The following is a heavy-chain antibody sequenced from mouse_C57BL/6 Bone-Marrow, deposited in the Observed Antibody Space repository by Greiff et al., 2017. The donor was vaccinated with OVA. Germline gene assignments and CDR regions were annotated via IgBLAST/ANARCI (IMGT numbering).Heavy chain of an antibody. V-gene: IGHV3-6*01. CDR2: IRYDGSN. J-gene: IGHJ4*01. CDR1: GYSITSGYY. D-gene: IGHD1-1*01. CDR3: ARDGYYYGSSYYAMDY. Sequence: EVKLMESGPGLVKPSQSLSLTCSVTGYSITSGYYWNWIRQFPGNKLEWMGYIRYDGSNNYNPSLKNRISITRDTSKNQFFLKLNSVTTEDTATYYCARDGYYYGSSYYAMDYWGQGTSVTVSS.